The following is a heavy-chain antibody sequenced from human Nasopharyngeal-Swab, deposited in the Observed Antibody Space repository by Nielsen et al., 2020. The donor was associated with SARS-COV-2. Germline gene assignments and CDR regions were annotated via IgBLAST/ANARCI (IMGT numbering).Heavy chain of an antibody. J-gene: IGHJ4*02. V-gene: IGHV3-30-3*01. CDR3: ARDWGINYFDSSVDY. D-gene: IGHD3-22*01. CDR2: ISYDGSNK. Sequence: SLKIPCAASGFTFSSYAMHWVRQAPGKGLEWVAVISYDGSNKYYADSVKGRFTISRDNSKNTLYLQMNSLRAEDTAVYYCARDWGINYFDSSVDYWGQGTLVTVSS. CDR1: GFTFSSYA.